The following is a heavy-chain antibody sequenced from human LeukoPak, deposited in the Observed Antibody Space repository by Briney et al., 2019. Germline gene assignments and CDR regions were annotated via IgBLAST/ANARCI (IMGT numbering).Heavy chain of an antibody. CDR1: GGTFSSYA. V-gene: IGHV1-69*06. J-gene: IGHJ6*03. CDR3: ARGVTLYYYYMDV. Sequence: ASVKVSCKASGGTFSSYAISWVRQAPGQGLEWMGGIIPIFGTANYAQKFQGRVTITADKSTSTAYMELSSLRSEDTAVYYCARGVTLYYYYMDVWGKGTTVTVSS. CDR2: IIPIFGTA.